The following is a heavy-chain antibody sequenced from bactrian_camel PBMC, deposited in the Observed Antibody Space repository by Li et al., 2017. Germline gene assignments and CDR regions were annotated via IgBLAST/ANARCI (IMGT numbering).Heavy chain of an antibody. J-gene: IGHJ4*01. Sequence: QLVESGGGLVQPGGSLRLSCAASGFTFSSNYMRWVRQAPGKGLEWVSSIRPDGSYTYYIDSVKGRFTISRDYAKNTVYLQMNSLKSEDTALYYCVAGGSNRFDYWGRGTQVTVS. D-gene: IGHD2*01. CDR2: IRPDGSYT. CDR1: GFTFSSNY. V-gene: IGHV3-2*01. CDR3: VAGGSNRFDY.